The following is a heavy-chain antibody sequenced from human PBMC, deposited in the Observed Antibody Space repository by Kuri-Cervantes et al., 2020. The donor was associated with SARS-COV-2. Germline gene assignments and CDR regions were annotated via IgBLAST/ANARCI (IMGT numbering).Heavy chain of an antibody. D-gene: IGHD6-6*01. CDR2: ISGSGGST. V-gene: IGHV3-23*01. CDR1: GFTFSSYA. J-gene: IGHJ4*02. Sequence: GESLKISCSASGFTFSSYAMHWVRQAPGEGLEWVSAISGSGGSTYYADSVKGRFTISRDNSKNTLYLQMNSLRAEDTAVYYCAKAQSSLFDYWGQGTLVTVSS. CDR3: AKAQSSLFDY.